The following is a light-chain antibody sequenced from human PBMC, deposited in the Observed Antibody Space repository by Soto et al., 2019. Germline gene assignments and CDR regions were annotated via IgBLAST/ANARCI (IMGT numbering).Light chain of an antibody. J-gene: IGKJ5*01. CDR1: QDLWFY. CDR2: DAS. V-gene: IGKV1-33*01. Sequence: CRASQDLWFYLNWYQHKTGQAPTLLIYDASQLEKGVPSKFIGSGSGTAFNLTLHSLHADDIAPSFCQHSHSPAIRFAQGTRLEIK. CDR3: QHSHSPAIR.